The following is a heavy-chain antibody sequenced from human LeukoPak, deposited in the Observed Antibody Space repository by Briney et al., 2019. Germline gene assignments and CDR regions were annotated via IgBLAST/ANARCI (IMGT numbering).Heavy chain of an antibody. V-gene: IGHV5-10-1*01. Sequence: GESLKISCKGSGYSFTSYWISWVRQMPGKGLEWMGRIDPSDSYTNYSPSFQGHATISADKSISTAYLQWSSLKASDTAMYYCARSLYYYGSGSSEFDYWGQGTLVTVSS. D-gene: IGHD3-10*01. CDR2: IDPSDSYT. J-gene: IGHJ4*02. CDR1: GYSFTSYW. CDR3: ARSLYYYGSGSSEFDY.